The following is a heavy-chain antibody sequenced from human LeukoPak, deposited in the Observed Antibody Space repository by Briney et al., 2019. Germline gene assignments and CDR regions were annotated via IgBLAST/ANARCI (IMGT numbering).Heavy chain of an antibody. CDR1: GGSFSGYY. J-gene: IGHJ4*02. CDR2: INHSGST. D-gene: IGHD3-22*01. Sequence: PSETLSLTCAVYGGSFSGYYWSWIRQPPGKGLEWLGEINHSGSTNYNPSLKSRVTISVDTSKNQFSLKLSSVTAADTAVYYCASTSSYDSSGPAGWGQGTLVTVSS. V-gene: IGHV4-34*01. CDR3: ASTSSYDSSGPAG.